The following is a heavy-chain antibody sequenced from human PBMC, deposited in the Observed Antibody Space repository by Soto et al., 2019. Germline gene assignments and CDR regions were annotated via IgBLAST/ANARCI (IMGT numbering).Heavy chain of an antibody. CDR1: GLTFSSYS. Sequence: GGSLRLSCSASGLTFSSYSMHWVRQAPGKGLEFVSVIRNNGISTYYADSVKGRFTISRDNSKNTLPLQMRSLRPEDTAVYYCVKGGTSVSSAGFDYWGLGTLVTVSS. V-gene: IGHV3-64D*06. CDR3: VKGGTSVSSAGFDY. CDR2: IRNNGIST. J-gene: IGHJ4*02. D-gene: IGHD3-22*01.